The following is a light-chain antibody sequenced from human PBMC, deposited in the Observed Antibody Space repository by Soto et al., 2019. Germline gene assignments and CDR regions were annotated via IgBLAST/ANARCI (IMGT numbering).Light chain of an antibody. Sequence: DIQLTQSPSSLSASVGDRVTITCRASQSIRTSLNWYQQKAGKAPELLIYAASNLQSGVPSRFSGSGSGTDFSLIISPLQPEDFATYYCQQSYSSVTFGQGNTVDIK. CDR3: QQSYSSVT. CDR2: AAS. V-gene: IGKV1-39*01. CDR1: QSIRTS. J-gene: IGKJ1*01.